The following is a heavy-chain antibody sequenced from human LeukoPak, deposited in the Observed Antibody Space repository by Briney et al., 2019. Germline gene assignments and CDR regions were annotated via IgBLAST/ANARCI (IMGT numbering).Heavy chain of an antibody. CDR2: INHSGST. CDR3: ARGRGSSWYFPFDY. D-gene: IGHD6-13*01. CDR1: GGSFSGYY. Sequence: PSETLSPTCAVYGGSFSGYYWSWIRQPPGKGLEWIGEINHSGSTNYNPSLKSRVTISVDTSKNQFSLKLSSVTAADTAVYYCARGRGSSWYFPFDYWSQGTLVTVSS. J-gene: IGHJ4*02. V-gene: IGHV4-34*01.